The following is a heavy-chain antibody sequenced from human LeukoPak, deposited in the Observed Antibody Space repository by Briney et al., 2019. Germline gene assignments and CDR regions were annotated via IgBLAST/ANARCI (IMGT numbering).Heavy chain of an antibody. J-gene: IGHJ6*02. CDR1: GFTFSSYG. Sequence: GGSLRLSCAASGFTFSSYGMHWVRQAPGKGLEWVAVISYDGSNKYYADSVRGRFTISRDNAKNTLYLQMNTLRVEDTAVHYCTRDLMDYDVSTGLHHYYMDVWGQGTTVTVSS. V-gene: IGHV3-30*03. CDR3: TRDLMDYDVSTGLHHYYMDV. D-gene: IGHD3-9*01. CDR2: ISYDGSNK.